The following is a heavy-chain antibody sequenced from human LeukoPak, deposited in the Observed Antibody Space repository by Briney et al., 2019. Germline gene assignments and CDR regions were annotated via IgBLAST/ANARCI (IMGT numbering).Heavy chain of an antibody. V-gene: IGHV4-59*01. Sequence: SETLSLTCTVSGGSISSYYWSWIRQPPGKGLEWIGYIYYSGSTNYNPSLKSRVTISVDTFKNQFSLKLSSVTAADTAVYYCVRGREWFDPWGQGTLVTVSS. CDR3: VRGREWFDP. D-gene: IGHD1-26*01. CDR1: GGSISSYY. CDR2: IYYSGST. J-gene: IGHJ5*02.